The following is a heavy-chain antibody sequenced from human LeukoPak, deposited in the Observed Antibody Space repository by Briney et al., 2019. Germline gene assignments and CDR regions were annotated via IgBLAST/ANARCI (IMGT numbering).Heavy chain of an antibody. Sequence: PGGSLRLSCAASGFTFSDYYMSWIRQAPGKGLEWVSYISSSGSTIYYADSVKGRFTISRDNAKNSLYLQMNSLRAEDTAVYYCARAAGSPNIVVVVAATPDDAFDIWGQGTMVTVSS. V-gene: IGHV3-11*01. D-gene: IGHD2-15*01. CDR1: GFTFSDYY. CDR2: ISSSGSTI. J-gene: IGHJ3*02. CDR3: ARAAGSPNIVVVVAATPDDAFDI.